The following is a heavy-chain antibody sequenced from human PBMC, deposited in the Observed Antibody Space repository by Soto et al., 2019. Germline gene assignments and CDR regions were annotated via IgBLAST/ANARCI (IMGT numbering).Heavy chain of an antibody. Sequence: LRLSCAASGFTFSSYGMHWVRQAPGKGLEWVAVISYDGSNKYYADSVKGRFTISRDNSKNTLYLQMNSLRAEDTAVYYCARDLRYFDFPSGYYYYGMDVWGQGTTVTVSS. V-gene: IGHV3-30*03. CDR2: ISYDGSNK. CDR3: ARDLRYFDFPSGYYYYGMDV. D-gene: IGHD3-9*01. J-gene: IGHJ6*02. CDR1: GFTFSSYG.